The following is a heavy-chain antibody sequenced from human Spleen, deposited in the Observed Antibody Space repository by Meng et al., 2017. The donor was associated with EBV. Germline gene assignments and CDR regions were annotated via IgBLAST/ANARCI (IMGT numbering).Heavy chain of an antibody. J-gene: IGHJ4*02. CDR2: ISNSGST. V-gene: IGHV4-30-4*01. Sequence: QFQPREVGQGRWKPSHTLPRTRDVSGGSISSGNYYWSWIRQPPGKGLEWIGYISNSGSTYSNPSLKSRVTISVDTSENQFSLKLSSVTAADTAVYFCARAEWSAPYYFDYWGQGTLVTVSS. CDR1: GGSISSGNYY. D-gene: IGHD3-3*01. CDR3: ARAEWSAPYYFDY.